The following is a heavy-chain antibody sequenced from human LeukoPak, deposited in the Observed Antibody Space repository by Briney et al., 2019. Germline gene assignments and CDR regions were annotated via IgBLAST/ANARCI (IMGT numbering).Heavy chain of an antibody. D-gene: IGHD3-22*01. V-gene: IGHV4-39*07. CDR2: VYYSGST. CDR1: GGSISSSSYY. J-gene: IGHJ4*02. CDR3: ARDLYYYDSSGYCFDY. Sequence: SETLSLTCTVSGGSISSSSYYWGWIRQPPGKGLEWIGSVYYSGSTYYNPSLQSRVTISVDTSKNQFSLKLSSVTAADTAVYYCARDLYYYDSSGYCFDYWGQGTLVTVSS.